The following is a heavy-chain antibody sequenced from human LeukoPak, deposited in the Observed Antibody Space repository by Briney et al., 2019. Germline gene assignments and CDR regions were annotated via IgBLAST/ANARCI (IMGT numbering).Heavy chain of an antibody. V-gene: IGHV3-21*01. Sequence: GGSLGLSCAASGFTFSTYNMNWVRQAPGKGLEWVSSISSSSGHIYYADSVKGRFTISRDNAKNSLYLQMNSLRAEDTAVYYCAPDTIFGAYWGQGTLVTVSS. CDR2: ISSSSGHI. J-gene: IGHJ4*02. CDR1: GFTFSTYN. CDR3: APDTIFGAY. D-gene: IGHD3-3*01.